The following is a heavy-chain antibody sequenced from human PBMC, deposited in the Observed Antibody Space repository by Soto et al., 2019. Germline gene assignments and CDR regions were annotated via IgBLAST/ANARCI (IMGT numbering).Heavy chain of an antibody. V-gene: IGHV1-8*01. CDR3: ARGGYCTNGVCSPVYYYYYMDV. CDR1: GYTFTSYD. D-gene: IGHD2-8*01. CDR2: MNPNSGNT. J-gene: IGHJ6*03. Sequence: ASVKVSCKASGYTFTSYDIDWVRQATGQGLERIGWMNPNSGNTGYAKKFQGRVPMTRNTSRCTAYMELSSLRSEDTAVYYCARGGYCTNGVCSPVYYYYYMDVWGKGTTVTVSS.